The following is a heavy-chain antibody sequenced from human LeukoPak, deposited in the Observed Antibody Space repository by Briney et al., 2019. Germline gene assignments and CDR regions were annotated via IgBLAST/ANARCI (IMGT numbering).Heavy chain of an antibody. CDR2: FDPEDGET. V-gene: IGHV1-24*01. CDR1: GYTLTELS. Sequence: ASVKVSCKVSGYTLTELSMHWVRQAPGKGLEWMGGFDPEDGETIYAQKFQGRVTMTEDTSTDTAYKELSSLRSEDTAVYYCATRYYDYVWGSYRPGGFDYWGQGTLVTVSS. D-gene: IGHD3-16*02. CDR3: ATRYYDYVWGSYRPGGFDY. J-gene: IGHJ4*02.